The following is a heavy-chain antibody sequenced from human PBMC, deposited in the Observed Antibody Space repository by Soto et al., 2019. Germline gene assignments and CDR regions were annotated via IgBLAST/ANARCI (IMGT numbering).Heavy chain of an antibody. J-gene: IGHJ5*02. CDR2: INHSGST. CDR3: ARGKGRITMVRGVIIAYNWFDP. V-gene: IGHV4-34*01. D-gene: IGHD3-10*01. Sequence: SETVSLTCAVYGGSFSDYYWSWIRQPPGKGLEWIGEINHSGSTNYNPSLKSRVTISVDTSKNQFSLKLSSVTAADTAVYYCARGKGRITMVRGVIIAYNWFDPWGQGTLVTVSS. CDR1: GGSFSDYY.